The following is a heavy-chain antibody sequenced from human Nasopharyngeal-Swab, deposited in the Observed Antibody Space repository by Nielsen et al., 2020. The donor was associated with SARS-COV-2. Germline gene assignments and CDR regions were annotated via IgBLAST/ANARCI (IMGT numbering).Heavy chain of an antibody. CDR2: ISSSSSTI. Sequence: GESLKISCAASGFTFSSYAMSWVRQAPGKGLEWVSYISSSSSTIYYADSVKGRFTISRDNAKNSLYLQMNSLRAEDTAVYYCARGAELGTTGTTGGEDYWGQGTLVTVSS. V-gene: IGHV3-48*04. D-gene: IGHD1-1*01. CDR3: ARGAELGTTGTTGGEDY. J-gene: IGHJ4*02. CDR1: GFTFSSYA.